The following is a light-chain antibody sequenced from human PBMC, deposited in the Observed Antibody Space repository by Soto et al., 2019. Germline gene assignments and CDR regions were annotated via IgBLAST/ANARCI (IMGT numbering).Light chain of an antibody. CDR1: QNIPSIY. J-gene: IGKJ4*01. CDR3: QQYYTSLT. CDR2: DTS. Sequence: EIVLTQSPASLSLSPGERATLSCGASQNIPSIYLAWYQLKPGLAPRLLIYDTSIRATGIPDRFTGSGSGTDFTLTITRLEPEDFAVYYCQQYYTSLTFGGGTKVEI. V-gene: IGKV3D-20*01.